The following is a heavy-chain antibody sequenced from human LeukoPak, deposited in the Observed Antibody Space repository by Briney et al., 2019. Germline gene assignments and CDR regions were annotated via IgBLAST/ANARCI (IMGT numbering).Heavy chain of an antibody. CDR1: GYTFTSYG. CDR3: ARGFFGYYDSSGENAFDI. D-gene: IGHD3-22*01. V-gene: IGHV1-69*05. CDR2: IIPIFGTA. Sequence: AASVKVSCKASGYTFTSYGISWVRQAPGQGLEWMGGIIPIFGTANYAQKFQGRVTITTDESTSTAYMELSSLRSEDTAVYYCARGFFGYYDSSGENAFDIWGQGTMVTVSS. J-gene: IGHJ3*02.